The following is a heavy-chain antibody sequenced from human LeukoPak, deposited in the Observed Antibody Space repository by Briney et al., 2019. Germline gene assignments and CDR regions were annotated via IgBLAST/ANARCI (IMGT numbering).Heavy chain of an antibody. J-gene: IGHJ5*02. Sequence: GASVKVSCKASGYTLTGYYMHWVRQAPGQGLEWMGWINPNSGGTNYAQKFQGRVTMTRDTSISTAYMELSRLRSDDTAVYYCAREIDILTGYGWFDPWGQGTLVTVSS. D-gene: IGHD3-9*01. V-gene: IGHV1-2*02. CDR1: GYTLTGYY. CDR2: INPNSGGT. CDR3: AREIDILTGYGWFDP.